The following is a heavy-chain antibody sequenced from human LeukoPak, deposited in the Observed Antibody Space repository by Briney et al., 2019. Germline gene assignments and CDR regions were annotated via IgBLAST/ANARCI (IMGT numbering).Heavy chain of an antibody. V-gene: IGHV3-21*01. D-gene: IGHD4-11*01. Sequence: GGSLRLSCAASGFTFSTYNMNWVRQAPGKGLEWVSSITGSSTYIYYADSVKGRFTISRDNAKNSLYLQMNSLRAEDTAVYYCARDLTVTSTCWFDRWGQGTLVTVSS. CDR2: ITGSSTYI. CDR1: GFTFSTYN. CDR3: ARDLTVTSTCWFDR. J-gene: IGHJ5*02.